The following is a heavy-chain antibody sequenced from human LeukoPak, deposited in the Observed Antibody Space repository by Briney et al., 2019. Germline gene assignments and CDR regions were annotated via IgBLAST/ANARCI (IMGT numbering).Heavy chain of an antibody. CDR3: ARESGRSYYLNY. CDR1: GFTFISYW. V-gene: IGHV3-74*03. J-gene: IGHJ4*02. D-gene: IGHD1-26*01. CDR2: INNDGSST. Sequence: GGSLRLSCAASGFTFISYWMHWVRQVPGKGLVWVARINNDGSSTTYADSVKGRFTISRDNAKNTVYLHMNSLRAEDTAVYYCARESGRSYYLNYWGQGNLVTVSS.